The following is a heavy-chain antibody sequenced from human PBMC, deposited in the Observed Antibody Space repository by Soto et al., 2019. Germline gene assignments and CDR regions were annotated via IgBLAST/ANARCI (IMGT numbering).Heavy chain of an antibody. V-gene: IGHV1-69*13. CDR1: GGTFCSDF. J-gene: IGHJ4*02. CDR2: IIPMFDTP. D-gene: IGHD2-15*01. CDR3: ERSGGLERAFNY. Sequence: ASVKVSCKASGGTFCSDFFSWVRQAPGQGLEWMGGIIPMFDTPIYAQKFQDRVTITADESTSTAYMQLSSLRSGDTAVYYCERSGGLERAFNYWGQGSLVTVS.